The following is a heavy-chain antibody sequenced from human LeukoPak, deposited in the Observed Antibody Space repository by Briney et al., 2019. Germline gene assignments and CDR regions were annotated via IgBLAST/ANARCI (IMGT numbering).Heavy chain of an antibody. J-gene: IGHJ6*02. CDR3: AKDMEKGDYYYGMDV. Sequence: GASVKVSCKASGGTFSSYAISWVRRAPGQGLEWMGGIIPIFGTANYAQKFQGRVTITADESTSTAYMELSSLRSEDTAVYYCAKDMEKGDYYYGMDVWGQGTTVTVSS. D-gene: IGHD3-10*01. CDR2: IIPIFGTA. CDR1: GGTFSSYA. V-gene: IGHV1-69*13.